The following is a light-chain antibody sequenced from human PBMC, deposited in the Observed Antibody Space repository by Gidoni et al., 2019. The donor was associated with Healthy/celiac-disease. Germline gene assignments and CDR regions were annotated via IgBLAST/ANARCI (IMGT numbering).Light chain of an antibody. V-gene: IGLV1-40*01. Sequence: QSVPTQSLSVSGAPGQRVTISCTGSSSNIGAVDDVHCYQQLRGTTTQLLFYGNSNRPSGVPDRFSGSKSGTSASLAITVLQAEDEADYYCQSYDSSLSGVVFGGGTKLTVL. CDR2: GNS. CDR3: QSYDSSLSGVV. CDR1: SSNIGAVDD. J-gene: IGLJ2*01.